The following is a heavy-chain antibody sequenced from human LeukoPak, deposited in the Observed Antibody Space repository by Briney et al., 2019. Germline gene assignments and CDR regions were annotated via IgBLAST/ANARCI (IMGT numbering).Heavy chain of an antibody. V-gene: IGHV4-39*07. Sequence: SETLSLTCTVSGGSISSSSYYWGWIRQPPGKGLEWIGSIYYSGSTYYNPSLKSRVTISVDTSKNQFSLKLSSVTAADTAVYYCAREWYYYDSSVNNWFDPWGQGTLVTVSS. CDR2: IYYSGST. J-gene: IGHJ5*02. D-gene: IGHD3-22*01. CDR1: GGSISSSSYY. CDR3: AREWYYYDSSVNNWFDP.